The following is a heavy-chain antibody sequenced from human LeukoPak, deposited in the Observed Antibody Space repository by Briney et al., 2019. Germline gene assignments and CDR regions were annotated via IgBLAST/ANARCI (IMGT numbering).Heavy chain of an antibody. CDR1: GYTFNSYG. CDR3: ARDLYILTGYLGKDAFDI. Sequence: ASVKVSCKASGYTFNSYGITWVRQAPGQGLEWMGWISAYNGNTNYAQKLQGRVTMTTDTSTSTAYMELRSLRSDDTAVYYCARDLYILTGYLGKDAFDIWGQGTMVTVSS. D-gene: IGHD3-9*01. J-gene: IGHJ3*02. CDR2: ISAYNGNT. V-gene: IGHV1-18*01.